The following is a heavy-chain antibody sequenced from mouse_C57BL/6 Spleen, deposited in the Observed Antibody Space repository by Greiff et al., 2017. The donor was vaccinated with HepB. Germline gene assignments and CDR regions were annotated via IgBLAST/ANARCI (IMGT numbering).Heavy chain of an antibody. CDR1: GYAFSSSW. CDR3: ARGGHYGKYFDY. D-gene: IGHD2-1*01. J-gene: IGHJ2*01. Sequence: QVQLKESGPELVKPGASVKISCKASGYAFSSSWMNWVKQRPGKGLEWIGRIYPGDGDTNYNGKFKGKATLTADKSSSTAYMQLSSLTSEDSAVYFCARGGHYGKYFDYWGQGTTLTVSS. V-gene: IGHV1-82*01. CDR2: IYPGDGDT.